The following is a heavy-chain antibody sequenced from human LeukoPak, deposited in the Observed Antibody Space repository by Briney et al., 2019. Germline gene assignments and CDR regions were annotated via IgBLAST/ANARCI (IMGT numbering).Heavy chain of an antibody. CDR2: ISWNSGSI. J-gene: IGHJ4*02. V-gene: IGHV3-9*03. Sequence: GGSLRLSCAASGFTFSSYAMSWVRQAPGKGLEWVSAISWNSGSIGYADSVKGRFTISRDNAKNSLYLQMNSLRPEDMALYYCAKEGGGGKFYFDYWGQGTLVTVSS. CDR3: AKEGGGGKFYFDY. CDR1: GFTFSSYA. D-gene: IGHD3-16*01.